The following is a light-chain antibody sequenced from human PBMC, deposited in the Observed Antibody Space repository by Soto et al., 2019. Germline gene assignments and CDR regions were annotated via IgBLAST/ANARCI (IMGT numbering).Light chain of an antibody. CDR3: QQSITAPLT. CDR2: SAS. J-gene: IGKJ4*01. V-gene: IGKV1-39*01. Sequence: DIQMTQSPSSLSASVGDRVTITCRASQSIDKYLNWYQQKSGKAPQLLIYSASHLQSGVPSRFSGGGYGTDFILTISSLQPEDSAIYFCQQSITAPLTFGGGTKVEIK. CDR1: QSIDKY.